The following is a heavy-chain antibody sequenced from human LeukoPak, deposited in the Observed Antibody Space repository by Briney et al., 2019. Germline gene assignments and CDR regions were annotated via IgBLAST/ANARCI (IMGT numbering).Heavy chain of an antibody. CDR1: GGSISSGDYY. Sequence: SETLSLTCTVSGGSISSGDYYWSWIRQPPGKGLEWIGYIYYSGSTYYNPSLKSRVTISVDTSKNQFSLKLSSVTAADTAVYYCARGVDSGSYTRSDYYYYMDVWGKGTTVTVSS. J-gene: IGHJ6*03. CDR2: IYYSGST. D-gene: IGHD3-10*01. V-gene: IGHV4-30-4*01. CDR3: ARGVDSGSYTRSDYYYYMDV.